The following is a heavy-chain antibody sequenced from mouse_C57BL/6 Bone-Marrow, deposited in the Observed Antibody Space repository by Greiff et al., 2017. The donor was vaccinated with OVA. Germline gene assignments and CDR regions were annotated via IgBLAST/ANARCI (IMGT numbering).Heavy chain of an antibody. CDR1: GFSLTSYA. Sequence: QVQLKESGPGLVAPSQSLSITCTVSGFSLTSYAISWVRQPPGKGLEWLGVIWPGGGTNYNSALKSRLSISKDNSKSQVFLKMNSLQTDDTARYYCARSIYYYGSSYDYAMDYWGQGTSVTVSS. CDR3: ARSIYYYGSSYDYAMDY. D-gene: IGHD1-1*01. V-gene: IGHV2-9-1*01. CDR2: IWPGGGT. J-gene: IGHJ4*01.